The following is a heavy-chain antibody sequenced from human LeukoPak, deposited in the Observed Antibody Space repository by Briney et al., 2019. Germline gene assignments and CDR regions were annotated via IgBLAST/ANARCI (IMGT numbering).Heavy chain of an antibody. J-gene: IGHJ4*02. D-gene: IGHD3-22*01. Sequence: SETLSLTCAVYGGSFSGYYWSWIRQPPGKGLEWIGEINHSGSTNYNPSLKSRVTISVDTSKNQFSLKLSSVTAADTSVYYCARGEYYDSSGYSIDYWGQGTLVTVSS. CDR1: GGSFSGYY. CDR2: INHSGST. CDR3: ARGEYYDSSGYSIDY. V-gene: IGHV4-34*01.